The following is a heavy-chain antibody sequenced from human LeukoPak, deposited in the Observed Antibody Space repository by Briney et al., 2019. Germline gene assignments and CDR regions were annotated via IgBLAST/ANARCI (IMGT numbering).Heavy chain of an antibody. CDR3: ARDPRRYCSSTSCYRNWFDP. Sequence: GGSLRLSCAASGFTFSSYAMHWVRQAPGKGLEWVAVISYDGSNKYYADSVKGRFTISRDNSKNTLYLQMNSLRAEDTAVYYCARDPRRYCSSTSCYRNWFDPWGQGTMVTVS. CDR1: GFTFSSYA. D-gene: IGHD2-2*01. J-gene: IGHJ5*02. V-gene: IGHV3-30-3*01. CDR2: ISYDGSNK.